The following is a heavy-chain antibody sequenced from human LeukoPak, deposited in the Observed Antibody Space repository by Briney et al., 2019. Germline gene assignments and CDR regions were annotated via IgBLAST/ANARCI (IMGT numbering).Heavy chain of an antibody. D-gene: IGHD3-3*01. J-gene: IGHJ6*03. Sequence: GGSLRLSCAASGFTFSSYAMSWVRQAPGKGLEWVSAISGSGGSTHYADSVKGRFTISRDNSKNTLYLQMNSLRAEDTAVYYCAKNPGSYYDFWSGAYYMDVWGKGTTVTVSS. CDR2: ISGSGGST. CDR1: GFTFSSYA. V-gene: IGHV3-23*01. CDR3: AKNPGSYYDFWSGAYYMDV.